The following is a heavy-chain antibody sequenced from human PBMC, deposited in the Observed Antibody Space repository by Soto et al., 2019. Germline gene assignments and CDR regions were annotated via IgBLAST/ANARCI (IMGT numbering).Heavy chain of an antibody. Sequence: GPSVKVSCTASGGTFSIYAISWVRQAPGQVLEWMGGIIPIFGTANYAQKFQGRVTITADESTSTAYMELSSLRSEDTAVYYCASLNYYGSGSYDPFDMDVWGQGTKVTVSS. CDR3: ASLNYYGSGSYDPFDMDV. J-gene: IGHJ6*02. D-gene: IGHD3-10*01. CDR2: IIPIFGTA. CDR1: GGTFSIYA. V-gene: IGHV1-69*01.